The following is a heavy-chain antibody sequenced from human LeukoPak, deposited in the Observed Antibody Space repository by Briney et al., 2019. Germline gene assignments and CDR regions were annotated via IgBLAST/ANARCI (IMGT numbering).Heavy chain of an antibody. CDR2: ITGNGYT. Sequence: PGGSLRLSCAASGFAFTSYAVSWVRQAPGKGLEWVSTITGNGYTYYADSVKGRFTISRDISKSTLFLQMNSLRADDMAVYYCAKGMSFDYWGQGALVTVSS. J-gene: IGHJ4*02. CDR1: GFAFTSYA. V-gene: IGHV3-23*01. CDR3: AKGMSFDY.